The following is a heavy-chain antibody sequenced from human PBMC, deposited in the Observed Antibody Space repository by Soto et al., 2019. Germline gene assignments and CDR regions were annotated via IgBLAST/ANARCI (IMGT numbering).Heavy chain of an antibody. D-gene: IGHD6-19*01. Sequence: GGSLRLSCEGSGFTFSDYYISWIRQAPGKGLEWISYSSNSGTFSRYADSVKGRFSISRDNTKNLLYLQMNSLRAEDTAVYYCAKEFSPKQWLDYWGQGTLVTVAS. CDR1: GFTFSDYY. J-gene: IGHJ4*02. CDR2: SSNSGTFS. CDR3: AKEFSPKQWLDY. V-gene: IGHV3-11*06.